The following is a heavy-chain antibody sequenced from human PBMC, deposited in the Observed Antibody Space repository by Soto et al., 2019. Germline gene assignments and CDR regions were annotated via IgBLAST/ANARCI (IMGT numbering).Heavy chain of an antibody. D-gene: IGHD5-12*01. CDR1: GYSISSGYY. J-gene: IGHJ4*02. V-gene: IGHV4-38-2*01. Sequence: SETLSLTCAVSGYSISSGYYWGWIRQPPGKGLEWIGSIYHSGRTYYNPSLKSRVTISVDTSKNQFSLKLSSVTAADTAVYYCARVGMVATGLARGVDYWGQGTLVTVSS. CDR2: IYHSGRT. CDR3: ARVGMVATGLARGVDY.